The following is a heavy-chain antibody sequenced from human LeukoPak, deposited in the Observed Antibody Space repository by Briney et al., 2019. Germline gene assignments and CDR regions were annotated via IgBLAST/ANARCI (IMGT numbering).Heavy chain of an antibody. CDR3: AREDVLCSGGSCYRAFDY. Sequence: GASVKVSCKASGYTFTGYYMHWVRQAPGQGLEWMGWINPNSGGTNYAQKFQGRVTMTRDTFISTAYMELSRLRSDDTAVYYCAREDVLCSGGSCYRAFDYWGQGTLVTVSS. CDR1: GYTFTGYY. CDR2: INPNSGGT. V-gene: IGHV1-2*02. D-gene: IGHD2-15*01. J-gene: IGHJ4*02.